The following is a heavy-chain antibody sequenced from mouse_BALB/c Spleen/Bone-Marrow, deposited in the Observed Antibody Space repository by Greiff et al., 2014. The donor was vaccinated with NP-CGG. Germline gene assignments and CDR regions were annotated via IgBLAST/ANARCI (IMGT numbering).Heavy chain of an antibody. V-gene: IGHV14-3*02. CDR2: IDPANGNT. D-gene: IGHD1-1*01. CDR3: ASYYYGSSRFAY. CDR1: GFNIKDTY. Sequence: EVQLVESGAELVKPGASVKLSCTASGFNIKDTYMHWVKQGPEQGLEWIGRIDPANGNTKYDPKFQGKATITADTSSNTAYLQLSSLTSEDTAVYYCASYYYGSSRFAYWGQGTLVTVSA. J-gene: IGHJ3*01.